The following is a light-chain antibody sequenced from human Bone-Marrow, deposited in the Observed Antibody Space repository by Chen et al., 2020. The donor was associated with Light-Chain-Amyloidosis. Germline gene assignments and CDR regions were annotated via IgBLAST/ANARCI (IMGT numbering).Light chain of an antibody. CDR3: QVWDRSSDRPV. CDR1: NIGSTS. CDR2: DDS. Sequence: SSGLTPPSPVSVAPGQTAPLGRGGNNIGSTSVHWYQQTPGQAPLLVVYDDSDRPSGIPERLSGSNSGNTATLTISRVEAGDEADYYCQVWDRSSDRPVFGGGTKLTVL. J-gene: IGLJ3*02. V-gene: IGLV3-21*02.